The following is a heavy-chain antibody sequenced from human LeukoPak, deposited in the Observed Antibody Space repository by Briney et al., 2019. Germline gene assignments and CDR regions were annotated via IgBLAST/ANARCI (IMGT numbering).Heavy chain of an antibody. D-gene: IGHD6-19*01. CDR3: ASTGYTSGWLV. J-gene: IGHJ4*02. Sequence: PGGSLRLSCAASGFTFSRYWMSWVRQAPGKGLEWLANIKEDGSEKYYVDSVKGRFTISRDNAKNSLYLQMNSLRAEDTAVYHCASTGYTSGWLVWGQGTLVTVSS. CDR2: IKEDGSEK. CDR1: GFTFSRYW. V-gene: IGHV3-7*01.